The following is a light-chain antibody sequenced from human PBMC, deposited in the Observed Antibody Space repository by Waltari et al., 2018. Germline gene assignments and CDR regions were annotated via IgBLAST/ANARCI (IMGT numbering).Light chain of an antibody. CDR2: LGS. V-gene: IGKV2-28*01. Sequence: DILMTQSPLSLPVTPGEPASISCRSSQSLLHDNGNNYLDWYLQRPGQSPQLLIYLGSNRASGVPDRFSGSGSGTDFTLKISRVEAEDVGVYYCMQARQTPWTFGQGTKVEVK. CDR3: MQARQTPWT. J-gene: IGKJ1*01. CDR1: QSLLHDNGNNY.